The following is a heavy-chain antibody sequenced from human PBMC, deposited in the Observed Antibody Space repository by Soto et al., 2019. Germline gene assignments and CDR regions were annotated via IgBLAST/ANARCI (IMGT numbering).Heavy chain of an antibody. V-gene: IGHV1-46*03. CDR2: INPSGGGT. CDR3: ASGAPGMDAFDI. J-gene: IGHJ3*02. D-gene: IGHD6-13*01. CDR1: GYSFTSYY. Sequence: ASVKVSCKASGYSFTSYYMHWVRQAPGQGLEWMGIINPSGGGTNYAQKFQGRVTMTRDTSTSTVYMELSSLRSEDTAVYYCASGAPGMDAFDIWGQGTMVTVSS.